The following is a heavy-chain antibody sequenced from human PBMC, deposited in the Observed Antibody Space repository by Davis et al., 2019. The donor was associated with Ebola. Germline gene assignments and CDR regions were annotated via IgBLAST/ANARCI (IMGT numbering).Heavy chain of an antibody. CDR1: GGYFSGYY. Sequence: MPSETLSLTCAVSGGYFSGYYWSWIRQPPGMGLEWIGEINHSGSTNYSPSLKNRLTMSMDTSKNQVSLKLKSVTAADSAVYYCARTALTSVSDSGLGYNYFGPWGQGTLVTVSS. CDR3: ARTALTSVSDSGLGYNYFGP. CDR2: INHSGST. D-gene: IGHD4-17*01. V-gene: IGHV4-34*01. J-gene: IGHJ5*02.